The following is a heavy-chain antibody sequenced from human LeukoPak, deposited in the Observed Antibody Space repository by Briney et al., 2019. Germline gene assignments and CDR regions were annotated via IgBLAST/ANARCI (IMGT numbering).Heavy chain of an antibody. J-gene: IGHJ4*02. CDR3: AKAAYDTLTD. V-gene: IGHV4-59*01. CDR2: TFYSGSS. CDR1: GVSMRSYY. Sequence: SETLSLTCTVSGVSMRSYYWSWIRQSPGNGLEWIGHTFYSGSSNSNPSLKSRVTISVDTSKNQFSLKLSSVTAADTAVYYCAKAAYDTLTDWGQGTLVTVSS. D-gene: IGHD3-9*01.